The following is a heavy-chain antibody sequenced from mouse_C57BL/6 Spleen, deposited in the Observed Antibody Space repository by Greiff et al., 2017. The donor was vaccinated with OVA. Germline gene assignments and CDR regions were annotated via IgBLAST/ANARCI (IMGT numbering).Heavy chain of an antibody. CDR3: TRLGLSDYDGDYYAMDY. V-gene: IGHV1-15*01. D-gene: IGHD2-4*01. Sequence: QVQLQQSGAELVRPGASVTLSCKASGYTFTDYEMHWVKQTPVHGLEWIGAIDPETGGTAYNQKFKGKAILTADKSSSTAYMELRSLTSEDYAVYYCTRLGLSDYDGDYYAMDYWGQGTSVTVSS. CDR1: GYTFTDYE. CDR2: IDPETGGT. J-gene: IGHJ4*01.